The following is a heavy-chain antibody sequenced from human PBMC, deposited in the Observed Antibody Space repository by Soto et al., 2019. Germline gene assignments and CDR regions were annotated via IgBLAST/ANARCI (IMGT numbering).Heavy chain of an antibody. CDR1: GFTFSSYG. J-gene: IGHJ4*02. CDR2: IWYDGSNK. CDR3: AREGYSGYDLSFDY. Sequence: QVQLVESGGGVVQPGRSLRLSCAASGFTFSSYGMHWVRQAPGKGLEWVAVIWYDGSNKYYADSVKGRFTISRDNSKNTLYLQTNSLRAEDTAVYYCAREGYSGYDLSFDYWGQGTLVTVSS. D-gene: IGHD5-12*01. V-gene: IGHV3-33*01.